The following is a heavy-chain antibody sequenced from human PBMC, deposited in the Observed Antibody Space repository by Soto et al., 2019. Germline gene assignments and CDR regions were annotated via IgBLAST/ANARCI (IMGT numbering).Heavy chain of an antibody. D-gene: IGHD3-22*01. J-gene: IGHJ4*02. CDR3: ARLRYYYDSSGYSRYYFDY. Sequence: ASVKVSCKASGYTFTSYGISWGRQAPGQGLEWMGWISAYNGNTNYAQKLQGRVTMTTDTSTSTAYMELRSLRSDDTAVYYCARLRYYYDSSGYSRYYFDYWGQGTLVTVSS. CDR2: ISAYNGNT. V-gene: IGHV1-18*01. CDR1: GYTFTSYG.